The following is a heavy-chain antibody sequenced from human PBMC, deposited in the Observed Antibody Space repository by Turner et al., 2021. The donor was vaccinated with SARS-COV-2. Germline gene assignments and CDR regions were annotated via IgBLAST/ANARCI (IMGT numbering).Heavy chain of an antibody. CDR3: ARSRLSGVDDY. V-gene: IGHV4-39*01. CDR1: GGPISSSSYC. Sequence: QLQLQESGPGLVKPSEPLSLPGTVPGGPISSSSYCWGWIRQPPGKGLEWIGSMYYRGSTYYNPSLKSRVTISVDTSKNQFSLKLSSVTAADTAVYYCARSRLSGVDDYWGQGTLVTVSS. CDR2: MYYRGST. J-gene: IGHJ4*02. D-gene: IGHD3-3*01.